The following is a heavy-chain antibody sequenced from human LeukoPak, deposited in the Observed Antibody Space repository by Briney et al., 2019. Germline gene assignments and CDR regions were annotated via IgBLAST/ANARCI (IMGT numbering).Heavy chain of an antibody. CDR1: GFTFSSYA. CDR2: ISGSGGST. J-gene: IGHJ5*02. V-gene: IGHV3-23*01. D-gene: IGHD3-10*01. Sequence: GGSLRLSCAASGFTFSSYAMSWVRQAPGKGLEWVSAISGSGGSTYYADSVKGRFTISRDNSKNTLYLQMNSPRAEDTAVYYCAKNGVRGVILYNWFDPWGQGTLVTVSS. CDR3: AKNGVRGVILYNWFDP.